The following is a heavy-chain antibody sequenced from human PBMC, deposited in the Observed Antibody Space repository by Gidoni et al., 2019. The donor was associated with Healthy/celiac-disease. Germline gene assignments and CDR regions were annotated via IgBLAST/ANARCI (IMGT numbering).Heavy chain of an antibody. V-gene: IGHV3-23*01. J-gene: IGHJ6*02. CDR3: AKCSVDFWSGSSLPGGYYGMDV. Sequence: EVQLLESGGGLVQPGGSLRLSCAASGFTFSSYAMSWVRPAPGKGLEWVSAISGSGGSTYYADSVKGRFTISRDNSKNTLYLQMNSLRAEDTAVYYCAKCSVDFWSGSSLPGGYYGMDVWGQGTTVTVSS. CDR1: GFTFSSYA. D-gene: IGHD3-3*01. CDR2: ISGSGGST.